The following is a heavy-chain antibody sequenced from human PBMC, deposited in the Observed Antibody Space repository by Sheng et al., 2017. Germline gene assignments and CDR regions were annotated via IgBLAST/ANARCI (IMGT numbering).Heavy chain of an antibody. J-gene: IGHJ4*02. CDR3: VRVKVTIIPSTYFDY. Sequence: VQLVESGAEVKKPGSSVKISCQASGGTFSHYAITWVRQAPGQGLEWMGGFFPMLGISNYAQRFRGRLSISADKSTNTAYMELSSLRLEDTAVYFCVRVKVTIIPSTYFDYWGQGTLVTVSS. D-gene: IGHD1-26*01. V-gene: IGHV1-69*10. CDR1: GGTFSHYA. CDR2: FFPMLGIS.